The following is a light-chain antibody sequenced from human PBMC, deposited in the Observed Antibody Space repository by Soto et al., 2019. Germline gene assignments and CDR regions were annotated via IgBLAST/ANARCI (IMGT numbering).Light chain of an antibody. J-gene: IGKJ1*01. CDR2: GAS. CDR3: QQYGSSGT. Sequence: EIVLTQSPATLSLSPGERATLSCRASQSVTTYLAWYQQKVGQAPSLLIYGASQRATGVPARFSGSGSGTDFTLTISRLEPEDFAVHYCQQYGSSGTFGQGTKVDIK. V-gene: IGKV3-20*01. CDR1: QSVTTY.